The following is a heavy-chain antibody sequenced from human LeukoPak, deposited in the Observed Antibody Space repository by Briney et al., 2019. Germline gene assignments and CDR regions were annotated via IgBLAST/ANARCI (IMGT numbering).Heavy chain of an antibody. V-gene: IGHV3-7*03. J-gene: IGHJ3*02. CDR3: ARDLTMIVKGGAFDI. CDR1: GFTFSSYW. D-gene: IGHD3-22*01. Sequence: GGSLRLSCAASGFTFSSYWMSWVRQAPGKGLEWVANIKQDGSEKYYVDSVKGRFTISRDNAKNSLYLQMNSLRAEDTAVYYCARDLTMIVKGGAFDIWGQGTMVTVSS. CDR2: IKQDGSEK.